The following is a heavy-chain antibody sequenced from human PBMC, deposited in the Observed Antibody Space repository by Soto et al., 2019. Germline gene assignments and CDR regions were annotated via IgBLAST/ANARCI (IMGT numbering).Heavy chain of an antibody. CDR1: GYSFTNYG. D-gene: IGHD2-21*02. CDR2: ISTYNGDT. V-gene: IGHV1-18*01. J-gene: IGHJ6*02. CDR3: ARPEYGGDSFYYYGMDA. Sequence: QGQLVQSGAEVKKPGASVKVSCKASGYSFTNYGITWVRQAPGQGLEWMGWISTYNGDTYYAQNLQGRVIMTTDTSSSTAYMELRGLRSDETAVYYCARPEYGGDSFYYYGMDAWGQGTTVTVSS.